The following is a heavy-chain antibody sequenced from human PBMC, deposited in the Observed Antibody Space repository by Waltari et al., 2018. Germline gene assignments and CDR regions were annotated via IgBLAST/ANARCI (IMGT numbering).Heavy chain of an antibody. Sequence: WWSWVRQPPEKGLEWIGQIHRSGKSNYNPSLESRVTISADTSNNQFSLKLTSTTAADTAVYYCARDRGIGLYLDSWGQGTLVTVSP. CDR3: ARDRGIGLYLDS. CDR1: W. D-gene: IGHD1-26*01. V-gene: IGHV4-4*02. CDR2: IHRSGKS. J-gene: IGHJ4*02.